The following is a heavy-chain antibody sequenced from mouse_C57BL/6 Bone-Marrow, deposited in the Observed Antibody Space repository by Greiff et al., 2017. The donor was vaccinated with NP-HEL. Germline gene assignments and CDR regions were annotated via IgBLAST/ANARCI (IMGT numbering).Heavy chain of an antibody. CDR2: ISYDGSN. CDR3: ARITTVVATDYYAMDY. CDR1: GYSITSGYY. J-gene: IGHJ4*01. Sequence: EVKLVESGPGLVKPSQSLSLTCSVTGYSITSGYYWNWIRQFPGNKLEWMGYISYDGSNNYNPSLKNRISITRDTSKNQFFLKLNSVTTEDTATYYCARITTVVATDYYAMDYWGQGTSVTVSS. D-gene: IGHD1-1*01. V-gene: IGHV3-6*01.